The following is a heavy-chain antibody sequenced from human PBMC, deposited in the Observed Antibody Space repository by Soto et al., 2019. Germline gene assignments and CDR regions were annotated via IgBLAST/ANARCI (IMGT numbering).Heavy chain of an antibody. J-gene: IGHJ6*02. V-gene: IGHV3-66*01. CDR1: GFTVSSNY. CDR3: ARGGSASGGYYYYVMDV. CDR2: IYSGGTT. Sequence: EVQLVESGGDLVQPGGSLRLSCTASGFTVSSNYMSWVRQAPGKGLEWVSVIYSGGTTYYADSVKGRFTISRDNSKNTLYLQMNSLRAEDTAVYYCARGGSASGGYYYYVMDVWGQGTTVTVSS. D-gene: IGHD3-16*01.